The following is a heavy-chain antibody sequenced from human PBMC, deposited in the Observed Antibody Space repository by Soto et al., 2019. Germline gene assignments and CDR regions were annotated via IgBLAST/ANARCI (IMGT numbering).Heavy chain of an antibody. Sequence: QVQLQESGPGLVKPSQTLSLTCTVSGGSISSGFFFWSWLRQTPGKGLEWIGYTFHTGATHFNASLDSRLSMSVDTSKNQFSMTLASVTAADTAVYYCARAGHVGAARSCCHTFWGQGVPVTVSS. V-gene: IGHV4-30-4*01. J-gene: IGHJ4*02. CDR3: ARAGHVGAARSCCHTF. D-gene: IGHD1-26*01. CDR2: TFHTGAT. CDR1: GGSISSGFFF.